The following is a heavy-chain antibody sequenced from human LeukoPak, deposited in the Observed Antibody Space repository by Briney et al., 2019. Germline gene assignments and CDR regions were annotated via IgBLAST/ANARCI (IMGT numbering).Heavy chain of an antibody. D-gene: IGHD1-14*01. CDR1: GFTFSDYA. CDR3: ASRPRADIGPLDF. CDR2: ISGSGSRT. Sequence: GGSLRLSCAASGFTFSDYAMTWVRQAPGKGLEWVSSISGSGSRTYYTEPVKGRFTISRDNSKNTLYLQMNSLRADETAIYYCASRPRADIGPLDFWGQGTLVTVPS. V-gene: IGHV3-23*01. J-gene: IGHJ4*02.